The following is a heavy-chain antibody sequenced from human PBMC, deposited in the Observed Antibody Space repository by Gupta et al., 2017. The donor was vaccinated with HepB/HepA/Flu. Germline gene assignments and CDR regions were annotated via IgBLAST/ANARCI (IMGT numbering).Heavy chain of an antibody. CDR3: AQRKGAAIEWFHP. D-gene: IGHD2-2*01. J-gene: IGHJ5*02. V-gene: IGHV2-5*02. CDR2: ISWDDDN. Sequence: GFSLSTYGVRVGWIRQPPGKALEWLAIISWDDDNYYSPSLQSRLTITKDTSKNQVILIMTNMDPVDTATYFCAQRKGAAIEWFHPWGQGILVTVSS. CDR1: GFSLSTYGVR.